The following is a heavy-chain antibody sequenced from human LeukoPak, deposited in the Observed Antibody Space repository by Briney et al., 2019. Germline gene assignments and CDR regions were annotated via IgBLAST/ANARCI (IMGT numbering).Heavy chain of an antibody. CDR3: ARISGYLTY. J-gene: IGHJ4*02. D-gene: IGHD3-22*01. CDR1: GGSTIGYY. V-gene: IGHV4-59*01. CDR2: IYYSGST. Sequence: SETLSLTCTVSGGSTIGYYWSWIRQSPGKGLEWIGYIYYSGSTNYNPSLKSRVTISVDTSKNQFSLKLSSVTAADTAIYYCARISGYLTYWGQGTLVTVSS.